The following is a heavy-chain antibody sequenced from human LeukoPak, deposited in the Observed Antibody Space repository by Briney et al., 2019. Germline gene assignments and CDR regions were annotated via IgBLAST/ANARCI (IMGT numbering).Heavy chain of an antibody. Sequence: GGSLRLSCAASGFTFSNYWMHWVRQAPGKGLVWVSRITSDGSDTMYADSVKGRFTISRDNVKNTLYLQMNSLRVEDTAVYYCARDSEAVAGDFDYWGQGTLVTVSS. J-gene: IGHJ4*02. D-gene: IGHD6-13*01. CDR2: ITSDGSDT. CDR1: GFTFSNYW. CDR3: ARDSEAVAGDFDY. V-gene: IGHV3-74*03.